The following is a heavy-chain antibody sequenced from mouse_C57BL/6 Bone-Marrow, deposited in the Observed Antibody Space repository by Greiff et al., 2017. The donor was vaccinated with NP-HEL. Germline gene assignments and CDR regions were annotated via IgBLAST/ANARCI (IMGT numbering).Heavy chain of an antibody. CDR1: GYSITSGYY. CDR2: ISYDGSN. CDR3: AREDGYHWYFDV. D-gene: IGHD2-3*01. Sequence: DVQLVESGPGLVKPSQSLSLTCSVTGYSITSGYYWNWIRQFPGNKLEWMGYISYDGSNNYNPSLKNRISITRDTSKNQFFLKLNSVTTEDTATYYCAREDGYHWYFDVWGTGTTVTVSS. V-gene: IGHV3-6*01. J-gene: IGHJ1*03.